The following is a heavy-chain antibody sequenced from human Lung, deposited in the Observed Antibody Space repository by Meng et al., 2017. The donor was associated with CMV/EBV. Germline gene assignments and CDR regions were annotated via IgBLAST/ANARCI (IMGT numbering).Heavy chain of an antibody. CDR2: INQHGTTK. CDR1: GFHFSGYW. CDR3: ARELSSADYYFDY. D-gene: IGHD2-2*01. V-gene: IGHV3-7*01. J-gene: IGHJ4*02. Sequence: ETLSLTCEASGFHFSGYWLSWVRQAPGKGLEWVANINQHGTTKYYADSLKGRFTISRDNTKNSLFLQIKSLRAEDTALYYCARELSSADYYFDYWGQGAPVTVSS.